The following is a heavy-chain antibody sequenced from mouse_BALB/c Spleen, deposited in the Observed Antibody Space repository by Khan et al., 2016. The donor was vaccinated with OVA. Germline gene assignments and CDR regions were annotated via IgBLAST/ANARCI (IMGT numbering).Heavy chain of an antibody. CDR1: GYTFTDFL. CDR2: IYPGSGYT. CDR3: ARAGYGGFAY. V-gene: IGHV1-81*01. D-gene: IGHD3-2*02. J-gene: IGHJ3*01. Sequence: QVQLQQSGPELVKPGASVRMSCNASGYTFTDFLISWVKQRAGQGLEWIGEIYPGSGYTYYNEKFKGKATLTSDRSSNTAYMEFSSLTSADSAVYVCARAGYGGFAYWGQGTLVTVSA.